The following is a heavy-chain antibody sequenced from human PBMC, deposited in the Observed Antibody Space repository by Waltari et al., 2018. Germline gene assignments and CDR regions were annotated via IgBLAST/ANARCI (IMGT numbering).Heavy chain of an antibody. CDR3: ARVRGHSGWVAFDI. Sequence: QVQLQESGPGLVQPSETLSLTCTVSGGSISSHYWSWIRQPPGKGLEWIGYIYYSGSTNYNPSLKSRVTISVDTSKNQFSLKLSSVTAADTAVYYCARVRGHSGWVAFDIWGQGTMVTVSS. CDR2: IYYSGST. V-gene: IGHV4-59*11. CDR1: GGSISSHY. D-gene: IGHD5-12*01. J-gene: IGHJ3*02.